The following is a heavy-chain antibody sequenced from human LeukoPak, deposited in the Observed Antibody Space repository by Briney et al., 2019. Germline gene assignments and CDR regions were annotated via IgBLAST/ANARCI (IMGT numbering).Heavy chain of an antibody. J-gene: IGHJ6*03. V-gene: IGHV3-23*01. Sequence: GGSLRLSCAASGFTFSSYAMSWVRQAPGKGLEWVSAISGSGGSTYYADSVKGRFTISRDNFKNTLYLQMNSLRAEDTAVYYCAKDTDYGDYRLGIYYYYYMDVWGKGTTVTVSS. CDR1: GFTFSSYA. CDR2: ISGSGGST. CDR3: AKDTDYGDYRLGIYYYYYMDV. D-gene: IGHD4-17*01.